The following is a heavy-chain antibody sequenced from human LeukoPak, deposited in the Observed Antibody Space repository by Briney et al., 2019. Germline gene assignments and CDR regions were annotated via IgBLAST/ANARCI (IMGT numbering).Heavy chain of an antibody. CDR3: ARDGDSGDAFDI. Sequence: PSETLSLTCAVYGGSFSGYYWSWIRQPPGEGLEWIGEINHSGSTNYNPSLKSRVTISVDTSKNQFSLKLTSVTAADTAVYYCARDGDSGDAFDIWGQGTMVTVSS. D-gene: IGHD3-10*01. CDR2: INHSGST. CDR1: GGSFSGYY. J-gene: IGHJ3*02. V-gene: IGHV4-34*01.